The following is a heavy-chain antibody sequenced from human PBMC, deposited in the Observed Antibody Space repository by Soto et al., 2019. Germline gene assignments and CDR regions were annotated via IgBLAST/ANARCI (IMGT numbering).Heavy chain of an antibody. CDR2: IDPSDSYT. CDR1: GYSFTSYW. D-gene: IGHD6-13*01. CDR3: ARHQEAAPYYYYYYGMDV. Sequence: ESLKISCKGSGYSFTSYWISWVRQMPGKGLEWMGRIDPSDSYTNYSPSFQGHVTISADKSISTAYLQWSSLKASDTAMYYCARHQEAAPYYYYYYGMDVWGQGTTVTVSS. J-gene: IGHJ6*02. V-gene: IGHV5-10-1*01.